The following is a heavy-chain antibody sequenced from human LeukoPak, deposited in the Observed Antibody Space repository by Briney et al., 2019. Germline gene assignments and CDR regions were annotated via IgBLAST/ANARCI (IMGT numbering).Heavy chain of an antibody. V-gene: IGHV3-30*18. D-gene: IGHD3-22*01. Sequence: GGSLRLSCAASGFTFSSYGMHWVRQAPGKGLEWVAVISYDGSNRYYADSVKGRFTISRDNSKNTLYLQMNSLRAEDTAVYYCAKDRDTMIAYFQHWGQGTLVTVSS. CDR3: AKDRDTMIAYFQH. J-gene: IGHJ1*01. CDR2: ISYDGSNR. CDR1: GFTFSSYG.